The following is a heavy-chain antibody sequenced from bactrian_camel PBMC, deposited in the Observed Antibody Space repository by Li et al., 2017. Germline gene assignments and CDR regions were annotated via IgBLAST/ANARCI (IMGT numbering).Heavy chain of an antibody. CDR1: KYARYC. J-gene: IGHJ4*01. V-gene: IGHV3S55*01. CDR2: IDDNGYA. Sequence: VQLVESGGGSVQAGESLTLSCTVSKYARYCMGWFRQAPEKEREGVATIDDNGYAEYADSVKGRFTISKDAAKITLYLQMNSLRPEDTAMYFCAADRGCPSGLLVPTHYNYWGQGTQVTVS. CDR3: AADRGCPSGLLVPTHYNY. D-gene: IGHD3*01.